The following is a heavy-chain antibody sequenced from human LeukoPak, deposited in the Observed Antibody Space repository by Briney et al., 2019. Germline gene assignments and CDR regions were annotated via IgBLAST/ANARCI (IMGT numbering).Heavy chain of an antibody. J-gene: IGHJ5*02. CDR2: IYYSGST. CDR3: ARRACSSTSCYFGRGNWFDP. D-gene: IGHD2-2*01. CDR1: GGSISSGDYY. Sequence: KSSETLSLTCTVSGGSISSGDYYWSWIRQPPGKGLEWIGYIYYSGSTYYNPSLKSRVTISVDTSKNQFSLKLSSVTAADTAVYYCARRACSSTSCYFGRGNWFDPWGQGTLVTVSS. V-gene: IGHV4-30-4*01.